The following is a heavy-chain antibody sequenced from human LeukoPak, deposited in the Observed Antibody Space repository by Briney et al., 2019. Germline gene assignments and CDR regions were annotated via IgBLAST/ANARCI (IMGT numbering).Heavy chain of an antibody. Sequence: SETLSLTCTVSGGSISSGGDYWTWIRQHPGKGLEWIGYIYYSGSTNYNPSLKSRVTISVDTSKNQFSLKLSSVTAADTAVYYCARAHGWELPRYYFDYWGQGTLVTVSS. CDR3: ARAHGWELPRYYFDY. D-gene: IGHD1-26*01. CDR1: GGSISSGGDY. V-gene: IGHV4-61*08. J-gene: IGHJ4*02. CDR2: IYYSGST.